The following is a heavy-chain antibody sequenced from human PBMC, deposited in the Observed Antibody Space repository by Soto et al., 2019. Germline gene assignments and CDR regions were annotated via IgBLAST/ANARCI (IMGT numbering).Heavy chain of an antibody. Sequence: GASVKVSCKASGGTFSSYAISWVRQAPGQGLEWMGGIIPIFGTANYAQKFQGRVTITADESTSTAYMELSSLRSEDTAVYYCARVMVRGVLGTYYYGMDVWGQGTTVTVSS. CDR3: ARVMVRGVLGTYYYGMDV. CDR2: IIPIFGTA. D-gene: IGHD3-10*01. CDR1: GGTFSSYA. V-gene: IGHV1-69*13. J-gene: IGHJ6*02.